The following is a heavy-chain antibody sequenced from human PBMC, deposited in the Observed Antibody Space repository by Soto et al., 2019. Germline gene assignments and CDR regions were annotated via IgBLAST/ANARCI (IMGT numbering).Heavy chain of an antibody. CDR3: ARENYYGGHVIGSLDL. D-gene: IGHD3-22*01. J-gene: IGHJ2*01. Sequence: QVQLVESGGGVVQPGRSLRLSCTASGFTFSTYAMQWVRQAPGKGLEWVAVVSSVGGTQFYADSVKGRFTISRDNSKNSLYLQMSSLTTEDAAIYYCARENYYGGHVIGSLDLWGRGTLVSVSS. V-gene: IGHV3-30-3*01. CDR1: GFTFSTYA. CDR2: VSSVGGTQ.